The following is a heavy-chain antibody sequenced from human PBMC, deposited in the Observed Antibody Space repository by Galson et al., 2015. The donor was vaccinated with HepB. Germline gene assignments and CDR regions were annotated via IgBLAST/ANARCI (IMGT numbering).Heavy chain of an antibody. Sequence: ETLSLTCAVYGGSFSGYYWSWIRQLPGKGLEWIGEINHSGSTNYNPSLKSRVTMSVDTSKNQFSLKLSSVTAADTAVYYCARELTEREEWFPHYYYYYMDVRGKGTTVTVSS. CDR2: INHSGST. CDR1: GGSFSGYY. V-gene: IGHV4-34*01. CDR3: ARELTEREEWFPHYYYYYMDV. D-gene: IGHD3-3*01. J-gene: IGHJ6*03.